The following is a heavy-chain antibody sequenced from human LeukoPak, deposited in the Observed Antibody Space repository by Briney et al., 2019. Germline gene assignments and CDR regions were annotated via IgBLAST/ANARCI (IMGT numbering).Heavy chain of an antibody. V-gene: IGHV3-23*01. CDR3: AKDPRKYYDSSGYFGAFDI. CDR1: GFTFSSYA. CDR2: ISGSGGST. J-gene: IGHJ3*02. D-gene: IGHD3-22*01. Sequence: SGGSLRLSCAASGFTFSSYAMSWVRQAPGKGLEWVSAISGSGGSTYYADSVKGRFTISRDNSKNTLYLQMNSLRAEDTAVYYCAKDPRKYYDSSGYFGAFDIWGQGTMVTVSS.